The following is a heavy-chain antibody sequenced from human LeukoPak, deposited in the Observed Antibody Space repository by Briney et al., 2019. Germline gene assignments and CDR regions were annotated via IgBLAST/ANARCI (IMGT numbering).Heavy chain of an antibody. V-gene: IGHV3-11*01. D-gene: IGHD5-18*01. J-gene: IGHJ4*02. CDR1: GFTFGDYY. Sequence: PGGSLRLSCAASGFTFGDYYMTWIRQTPGKGPGWLSYISSSGTTMEYADSVKGRFTISRDNAKDTLFLQMNSLGAEDTAVYYCAKGHTYGMIWGQGTLVTVSS. CDR3: AKGHTYGMI. CDR2: ISSSGTTM.